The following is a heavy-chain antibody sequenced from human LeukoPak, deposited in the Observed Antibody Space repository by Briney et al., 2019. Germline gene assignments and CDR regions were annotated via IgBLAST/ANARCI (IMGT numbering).Heavy chain of an antibody. CDR1: GFSFSHYS. CDR3: ARDRGYFY. CDR2: IGTSSGNT. D-gene: IGHD5-18*01. Sequence: GGSLRLSCAASGFSFSHYSMNWVRQAPGKGLEWVSSIGTSSGNTNYGDSVKGRFIISRDNAKNALYLQMNSLRVEDTAVYYCARDRGYFYWGQGTLVTVSS. J-gene: IGHJ4*02. V-gene: IGHV3-21*06.